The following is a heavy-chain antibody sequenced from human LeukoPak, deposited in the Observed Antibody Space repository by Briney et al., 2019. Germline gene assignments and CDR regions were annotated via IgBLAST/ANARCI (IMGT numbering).Heavy chain of an antibody. Sequence: PGGSLRLSCAASGFTFSSYWMHWVRQAPGKGLVWVSRINSDGSSTSYADSVKGRFTISRDNAKNTLYLQMNSLRVEDTAVYYCAKRGDRSGYPAYFDYWGQGTLVTVSS. J-gene: IGHJ4*02. V-gene: IGHV3-74*01. CDR1: GFTFSSYW. CDR3: AKRGDRSGYPAYFDY. D-gene: IGHD3-22*01. CDR2: INSDGSST.